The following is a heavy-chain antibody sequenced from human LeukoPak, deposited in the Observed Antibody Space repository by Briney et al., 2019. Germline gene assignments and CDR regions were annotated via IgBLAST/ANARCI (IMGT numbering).Heavy chain of an antibody. CDR1: GGSFSGYY. CDR2: INHSGST. CDR3: ARVTVVAYYYYYYMDV. J-gene: IGHJ6*03. Sequence: SETLSLTCAVYGGSFSGYYWSWIRQPPGKGLEWIGEINHSGSTNYNPSLKSRVTISVDTSKNQFSLKPSSVTAADTAVYYCARVTVVAYYYYYYMDVWGKGTTVTVSS. D-gene: IGHD2-2*01. V-gene: IGHV4-34*01.